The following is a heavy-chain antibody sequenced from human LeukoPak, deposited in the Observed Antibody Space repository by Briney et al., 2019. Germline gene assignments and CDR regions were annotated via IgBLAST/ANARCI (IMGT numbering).Heavy chain of an antibody. D-gene: IGHD4-17*01. CDR1: GYTFTSYG. Sequence: GASVKVSCKASGYTFTSYGISWVRQAPGQGLEWMGRIIPIFGTANYAQKFQGRVTITTDESTSTAYMELSSLRSEDTAVYYCASRADYGEDYWGQGTLVTVSS. J-gene: IGHJ4*02. CDR2: IIPIFGTA. V-gene: IGHV1-69*05. CDR3: ASRADYGEDY.